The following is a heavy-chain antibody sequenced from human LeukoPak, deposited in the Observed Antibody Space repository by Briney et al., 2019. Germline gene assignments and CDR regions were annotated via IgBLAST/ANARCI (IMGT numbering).Heavy chain of an antibody. CDR1: GFTFSSYD. J-gene: IGHJ3*02. CDR2: IGTAGDT. CDR3: ARGDISGYYPDAFDI. D-gene: IGHD3-22*01. V-gene: IGHV3-13*04. Sequence: PGGSLRLSCAASGFTFSSYDMHWVRQATGKGLEWVSAIGTAGDTYYPGSVKGRFTISRENAKNSLYLQMNSLRAGDTAVYYCARGDISGYYPDAFDIWGQGTMVTVSS.